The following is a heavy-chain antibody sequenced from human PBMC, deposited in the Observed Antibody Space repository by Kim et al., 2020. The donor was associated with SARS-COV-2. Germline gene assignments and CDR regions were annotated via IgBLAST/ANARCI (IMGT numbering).Heavy chain of an antibody. D-gene: IGHD6-6*01. CDR3: ARPKRSSSGMDV. J-gene: IGHJ6*02. Sequence: YADSVKGRFTISRDNAKNTLYLQMNSLRAEDTAVYYCARPKRSSSGMDVWGQGTTVIVSS. V-gene: IGHV3-74*01.